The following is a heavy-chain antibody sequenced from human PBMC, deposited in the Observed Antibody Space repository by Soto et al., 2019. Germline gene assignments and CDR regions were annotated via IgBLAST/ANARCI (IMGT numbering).Heavy chain of an antibody. D-gene: IGHD5-18*01. CDR2: ISSSSSYI. CDR3: ASLSGYSYGYSLRY. CDR1: GFTFSSYS. Sequence: GGSLRLSCAASGFTFSSYSMNWVRQAPGKGLEWVSSISSSSSYIYYADSVKGRFTISRDNAKNSLYLQMNSLRAEDTAVYYCASLSGYSYGYSLRYWGQGTQVTVSS. J-gene: IGHJ4*02. V-gene: IGHV3-21*01.